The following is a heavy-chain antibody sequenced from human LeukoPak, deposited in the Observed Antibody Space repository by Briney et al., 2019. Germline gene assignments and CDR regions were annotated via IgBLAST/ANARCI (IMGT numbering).Heavy chain of an antibody. CDR2: IYSGGST. V-gene: IGHV3-66*02. Sequence: GGSLRLSCAASGFTVSSNYMSWVRQAPGKGLEWVSVIYSGGSTYYADSVKGRFTISRDNSKNTLYLQMNSLRAEDTAVYYCAREVSGGYSDYWGQGTLVTVSP. CDR3: AREVSGGYSDY. CDR1: GFTVSSNY. J-gene: IGHJ4*02. D-gene: IGHD5-24*01.